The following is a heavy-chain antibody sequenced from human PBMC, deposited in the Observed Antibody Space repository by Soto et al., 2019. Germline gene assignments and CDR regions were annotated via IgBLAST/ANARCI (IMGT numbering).Heavy chain of an antibody. CDR3: ARAGCYGPRYFDY. V-gene: IGHV6-1*01. CDR1: GDSVSSNSAS. J-gene: IGHJ4*02. CDR2: TYYRSRWYN. Sequence: QVQLQQSGPGLVKPSQTLSLTCAISGDSVSSNSASWIWIRQSPSRGLEWLGRTYYRSRWYNDYAVSVMSRITINPDTSKNHFSLQLNSVTPEDTAVYYCARAGCYGPRYFDYWGQGTLVTVSS. D-gene: IGHD2-2*01.